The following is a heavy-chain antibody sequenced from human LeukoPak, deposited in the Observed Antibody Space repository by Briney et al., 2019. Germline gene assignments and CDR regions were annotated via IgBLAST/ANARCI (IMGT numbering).Heavy chain of an antibody. Sequence: GGSLRLSCAASGFTFRSNWMNWVRQAPGKGLEWVAHVQPDGSAKIYADSVKGRFTISRDNAKDSVYLQMNSLRVEDTAVYYCARDYFGWSSLGHWGQGTLVTVSS. CDR2: VQPDGSAK. J-gene: IGHJ1*01. V-gene: IGHV3-7*01. D-gene: IGHD6-19*01. CDR3: ARDYFGWSSLGH. CDR1: GFTFRSNW.